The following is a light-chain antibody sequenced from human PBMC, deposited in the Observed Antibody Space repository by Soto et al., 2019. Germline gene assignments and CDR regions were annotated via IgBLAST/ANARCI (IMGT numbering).Light chain of an antibody. V-gene: IGKV1-39*01. J-gene: IGKJ4*01. CDR2: SAS. CDR1: QSISIY. CDR3: QQSYSTPPT. Sequence: DIQMTQSPSSLSASVGDTVTITCRASQSISIYLNWYQQKSGRAPKLLIYSASSLQSGVPPRFSGSGSGTDFTLTISGLQPEDLATYFCQQSYSTPPTFGGGTKVDI.